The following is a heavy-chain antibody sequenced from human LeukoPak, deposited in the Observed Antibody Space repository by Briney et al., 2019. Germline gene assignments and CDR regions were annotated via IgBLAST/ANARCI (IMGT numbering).Heavy chain of an antibody. V-gene: IGHV4-38-2*01. CDR3: ARQGSIVATSVFDY. J-gene: IGHJ4*02. CDR2: IYHSGST. Sequence: PSETLSLTCAVSGYSISSGYYWGWIRQPPGKGLEWIGSIYHSGSTYYNPSLKSRVTISVDTSKNQFSLKLGSVTAADTAVYYCARQGSIVATSVFDYWGQGTLVTVSS. CDR1: GYSISSGYY. D-gene: IGHD5-12*01.